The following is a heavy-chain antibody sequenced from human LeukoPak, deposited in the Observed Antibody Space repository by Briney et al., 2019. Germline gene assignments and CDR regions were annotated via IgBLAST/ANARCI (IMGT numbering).Heavy chain of an antibody. CDR3: ATSVLLPYCYDSSGYQP. V-gene: IGHV1-24*01. D-gene: IGHD3-22*01. CDR1: GYTLTELS. CDR2: FDPEDGET. J-gene: IGHJ5*02. Sequence: ASVKVSCKVSGYTLTELSMHWVRQAPGKGLEWMGGFDPEDGETIYAQKFQGRVTMTEDTSTDTAYMELSSLRSEDTAVYYCATSVLLPYCYDSSGYQPWGQGTLVTVSS.